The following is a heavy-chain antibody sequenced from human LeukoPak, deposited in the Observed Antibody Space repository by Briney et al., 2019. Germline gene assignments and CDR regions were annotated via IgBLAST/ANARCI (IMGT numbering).Heavy chain of an antibody. Sequence: GESLRLSCAASGFTFSSYWMHWVRQAPGKGLEWVSSISSSSSYIYYADSVKGRFTISRDNAKNSLYLQMNSLRAEDTAVYYCARALYSSSWSNFDYWGQGTLVTVSS. D-gene: IGHD6-13*01. CDR1: GFTFSSYW. J-gene: IGHJ4*02. CDR3: ARALYSSSWSNFDY. CDR2: ISSSSSYI. V-gene: IGHV3-21*01.